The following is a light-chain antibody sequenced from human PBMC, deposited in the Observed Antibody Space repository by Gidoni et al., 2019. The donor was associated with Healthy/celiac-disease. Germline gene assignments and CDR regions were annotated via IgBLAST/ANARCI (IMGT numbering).Light chain of an antibody. CDR3: QQYGSSPRT. V-gene: IGKV3-20*01. Sequence: EIVLTQSPGTLSLSPGERATLSCRYSQSVSSSYLDWYQQKTGQAPRLLIYGASSRATGIPDRFSGSGSGTDFTLTISRLEPEDFAVYYCQQYGSSPRTFGQGTKVEIK. J-gene: IGKJ1*01. CDR2: GAS. CDR1: QSVSSSY.